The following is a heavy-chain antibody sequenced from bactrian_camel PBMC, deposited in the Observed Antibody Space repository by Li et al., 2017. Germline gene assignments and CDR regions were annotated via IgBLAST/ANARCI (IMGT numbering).Heavy chain of an antibody. CDR3: EIWSFEYNY. CDR1: RWVYCM. V-gene: IGHV3S53*01. CDR2: IDSEGST. Sequence: HVQLVESGGGSVQAGRSLRLSCAASRWVYCMGWFRQVPGKEREVVAAIDSEGSTSYADSVKGRFTISRDNVKNTVYLQLNSLKTEDTAMYYCEIWSFEYNYWGQGTQVTVS. J-gene: IGHJ4*01.